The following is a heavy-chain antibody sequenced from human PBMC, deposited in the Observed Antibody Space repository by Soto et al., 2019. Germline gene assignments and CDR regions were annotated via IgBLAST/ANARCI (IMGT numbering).Heavy chain of an antibody. V-gene: IGHV3-74*01. CDR1: GFTFSSYW. CDR2: INSDGSST. D-gene: IGHD6-19*01. Sequence: GGSLRLSCAASGFTFSSYWMHWVRQAPGKGLVWVSRINSDGSSTSYADSVKGRFTISRDNAKNTLYLRMNSLRAEDTAVYYCARDRGYSSGWISYNWFDPWGQGTLVTVSS. CDR3: ARDRGYSSGWISYNWFDP. J-gene: IGHJ5*02.